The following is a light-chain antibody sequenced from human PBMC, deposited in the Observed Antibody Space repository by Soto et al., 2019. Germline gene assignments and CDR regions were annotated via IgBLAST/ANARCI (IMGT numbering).Light chain of an antibody. CDR1: QSIGTY. J-gene: IGKJ2*01. CDR3: QQSYRTPHT. CDR2: AAS. V-gene: IGKV1-39*01. Sequence: DIQMTQSPSSLSASVGDRVTITCRASQSIGTYLNWYLQKPGKAPQLLIHAASSLQTGVPSRFSGSGSGTNFTLTINSLQPEDFATYYCQQSYRTPHTFGQGTKLETK.